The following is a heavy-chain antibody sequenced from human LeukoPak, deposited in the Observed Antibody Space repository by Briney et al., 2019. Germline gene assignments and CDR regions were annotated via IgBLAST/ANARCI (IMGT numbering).Heavy chain of an antibody. J-gene: IGHJ4*02. CDR1: GFTFSSYW. CDR2: IKQDGSEK. V-gene: IGHV3-7*01. Sequence: GGSLRLSCAASGFTFSSYWMSWVRQASGKGLEWVANIKQDGSEKYYVDSVKGRFTISRDNAKNSLYLQMNSLRAEDTAVYYCARDFGDYGSSSDYFDYWGQGTLVTVSS. CDR3: ARDFGDYGSSSDYFDY. D-gene: IGHD6-6*01.